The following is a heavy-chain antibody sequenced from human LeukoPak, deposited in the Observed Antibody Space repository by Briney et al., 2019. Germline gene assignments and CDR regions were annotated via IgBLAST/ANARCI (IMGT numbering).Heavy chain of an antibody. CDR1: GFTFSIYW. V-gene: IGHV3-7*01. CDR3: ARDGDSSSNDY. Sequence: PGGSLRLSCAASGFTFSIYWMSWVRQAPGKGLEWVANIKQDGSEKYYVDPVKGRFTIDRDNAKNSLYLQMNSLRAEDTAVYYCARDGDSSSNDYWGQGTLVTVSS. J-gene: IGHJ4*02. CDR2: IKQDGSEK. D-gene: IGHD6-6*01.